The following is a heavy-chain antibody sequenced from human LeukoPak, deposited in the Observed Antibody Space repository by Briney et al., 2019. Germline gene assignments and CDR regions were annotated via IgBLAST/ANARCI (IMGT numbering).Heavy chain of an antibody. CDR2: INPSGGST. J-gene: IGHJ4*02. D-gene: IGHD1-26*01. V-gene: IGHV1-46*01. CDR1: GYTFTSYY. CDR3: ARDRNIVEAHRAFDY. Sequence: ASVKVSCKASGYTFTSYYMHWVRQAPGQGLEWMGIINPSGGSTSYAQKFQGRVTMTRDTSTSTVYMELSSLRSEDTAVYYCARDRNIVEAHRAFDYWGQGTLVTVSS.